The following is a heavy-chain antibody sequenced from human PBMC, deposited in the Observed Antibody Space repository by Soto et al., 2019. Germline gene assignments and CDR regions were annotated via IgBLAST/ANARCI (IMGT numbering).Heavy chain of an antibody. J-gene: IGHJ4*02. V-gene: IGHV3-21*01. D-gene: IGHD3-10*01. Sequence: EVQLVESGGGLVKPGGSLRLSCVASGFSFSGHTFNWVRQAPGKGLEWVSSISSSSSYIYYADSVKGRFTVSRDNAEKSLYLQMNSLRAEDTAIYYCARCMGFDGSGYAFFDSWGQGTLVTVSS. CDR3: ARCMGFDGSGYAFFDS. CDR2: ISSSSSYI. CDR1: GFSFSGHT.